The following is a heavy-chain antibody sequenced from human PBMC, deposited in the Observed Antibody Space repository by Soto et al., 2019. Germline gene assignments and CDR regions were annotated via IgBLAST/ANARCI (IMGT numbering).Heavy chain of an antibody. J-gene: IGHJ6*02. Sequence: EVQLVESGGGLVTPGGSLTLSCAASGFSFSPTWMNRVRQAPGKGLEWVGLIKSKGGGGTADYAAPVKGRFIISRDDSKNTIYLQMNSLKPEDTALYYCIWQQDFYYGRAVWGQGITVTVSS. CDR3: IWQQDFYYGRAV. V-gene: IGHV3-15*07. D-gene: IGHD6-13*01. CDR1: GFSFSPTW. CDR2: IKSKGGGGTA.